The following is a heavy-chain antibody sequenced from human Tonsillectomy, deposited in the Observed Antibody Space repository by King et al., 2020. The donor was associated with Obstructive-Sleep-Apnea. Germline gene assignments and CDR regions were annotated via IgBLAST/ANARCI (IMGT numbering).Heavy chain of an antibody. Sequence: QLVQSGAEVKKPGASVKVSCKASGYTFTAYLMHWVRQAPGQGLEWMGWINPHSGDTNFLQKFQGRVTMTRDTSISTAYMELTRLRSGDPAVYYCATFSSSSHFDYWGQGTLVTVSS. V-gene: IGHV1-2*02. CDR1: GYTFTAYL. CDR3: ATFSSSSHFDY. CDR2: INPHSGDT. D-gene: IGHD3-3*01. J-gene: IGHJ4*02.